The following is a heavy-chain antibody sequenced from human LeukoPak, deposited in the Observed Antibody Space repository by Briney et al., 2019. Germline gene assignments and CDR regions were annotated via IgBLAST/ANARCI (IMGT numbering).Heavy chain of an antibody. CDR1: GFTFNRYW. Sequence: GGSLRLSCAASGFTFNRYWMDWVRQAPGKGLVWVSRITSDGSITRYADSVKGRFTISRDNAKNTLCLQMNSLRAEDTAVYYCARDVHYCMDVWGQGTTVTVSS. J-gene: IGHJ6*02. V-gene: IGHV3-74*01. CDR3: ARDVHYCMDV. CDR2: ITSDGSIT.